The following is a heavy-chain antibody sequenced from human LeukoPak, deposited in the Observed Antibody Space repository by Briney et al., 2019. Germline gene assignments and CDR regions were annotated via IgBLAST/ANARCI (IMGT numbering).Heavy chain of an antibody. V-gene: IGHV1-18*01. Sequence: ASVKVSCKASGYAFTSYGISWVRQAPGQGLEWMGWISAYNGNTNYAQKFQGRVTITADKSTSTAYMELSSLRSEDTAVYYCARRDSSSWVGMDVWGQGTTVTVSS. CDR3: ARRDSSSWVGMDV. CDR2: ISAYNGNT. CDR1: GYAFTSYG. D-gene: IGHD6-13*01. J-gene: IGHJ6*02.